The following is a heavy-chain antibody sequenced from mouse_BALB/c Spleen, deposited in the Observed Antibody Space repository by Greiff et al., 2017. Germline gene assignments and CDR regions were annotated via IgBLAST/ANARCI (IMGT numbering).Heavy chain of an antibody. V-gene: IGHV5-9-4*01. CDR1: GFTFSSYA. Sequence: EVKLVESGGGLVKPGGSLKLSCAASGFTFSSYAMSWVRQSPEKRLEWVAEISSGGSYTYYPDTVTGRFTISRDNAKNTLYLEMSSLRSEDTAMYYCARIDYGSSYGYWGQGTTLTVSS. CDR3: ARIDYGSSYGY. CDR2: ISSGGSYT. D-gene: IGHD1-1*01. J-gene: IGHJ2*01.